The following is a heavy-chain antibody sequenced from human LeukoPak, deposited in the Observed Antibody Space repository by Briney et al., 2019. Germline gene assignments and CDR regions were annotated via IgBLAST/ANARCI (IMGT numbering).Heavy chain of an antibody. J-gene: IGHJ4*02. Sequence: SETLSRTCTGSGAAISSARYWWSWIRQPAGKSLKWIGRIFPTGPTYYNPSLRGRVTMLIDKSKNSVSLKVTSVTAEDTAVYFCARSNYYDSHSFDYWGQGSLVTVSS. V-gene: IGHV4-61*02. CDR3: ARSNYYDSHSFDY. CDR2: IFPTGPT. D-gene: IGHD3-22*01. CDR1: GAAISSARYW.